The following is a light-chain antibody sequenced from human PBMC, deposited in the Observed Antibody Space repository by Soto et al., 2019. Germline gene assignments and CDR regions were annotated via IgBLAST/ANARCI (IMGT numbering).Light chain of an antibody. CDR1: QSVLYSSNNKNY. V-gene: IGKV4-1*01. J-gene: IGKJ4*01. Sequence: DIVMTQSPDSLAVSLGERATINCKSSQSVLYSSNNKNYLTWYQQKPGQPPKLLISWASTRESGVPERFSGSGSGTDFTLTISSLQAEDVAVNYCQQYYDSPLTFGGGTKVEIK. CDR2: WAS. CDR3: QQYYDSPLT.